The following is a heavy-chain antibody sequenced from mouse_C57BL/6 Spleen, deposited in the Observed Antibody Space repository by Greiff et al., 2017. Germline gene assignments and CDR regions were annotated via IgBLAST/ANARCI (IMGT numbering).Heavy chain of an antibody. J-gene: IGHJ3*01. CDR2: INPSTGGT. Sequence: VQLQQSGPELVKPGASVKISCKASGYSFTGYYMNWVKQSPEKSLEWIGEINPSTGGTTYNQKFKAKATLTVDKSSSTAYMQLKSLTSDDSAVYYCARQGSSRAWFAYWGQGTLVTVSA. V-gene: IGHV1-42*01. D-gene: IGHD3-2*02. CDR3: ARQGSSRAWFAY. CDR1: GYSFTGYY.